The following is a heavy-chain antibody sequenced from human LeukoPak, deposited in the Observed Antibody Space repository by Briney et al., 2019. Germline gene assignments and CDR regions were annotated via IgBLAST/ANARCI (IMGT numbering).Heavy chain of an antibody. D-gene: IGHD3-3*01. J-gene: IGHJ4*02. CDR3: AADHGRFLDPYYFDY. CDR1: GFTFTSSA. V-gene: IGHV1-58*02. CDR2: IVVGSGNT. Sequence: ASVKVSCKASGFTFTSSAMQWVRQARGQRLEWIGWIVVGSGNTNYAQKFQERVTITSDMSTSTAYMELSSLRSEDTAVYYCAADHGRFLDPYYFDYWGQGTLVTVSS.